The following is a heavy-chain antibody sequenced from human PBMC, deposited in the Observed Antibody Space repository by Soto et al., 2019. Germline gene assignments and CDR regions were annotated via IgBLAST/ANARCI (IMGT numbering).Heavy chain of an antibody. J-gene: IGHJ1*01. V-gene: IGHV4-31*03. Sequence: QVQLQESGPGLVKPSQTLSLPCTVSGGSISSGGYYWSWIRQHPGKGLEWIGYIYYSGSTYYNPSLKSRVTISVDTSKNQFSLKLSSVTAADTAVYYCATLLRGYSYGSFEYFQHWGQGTLVTVSS. CDR2: IYYSGST. CDR1: GGSISSGGYY. D-gene: IGHD5-18*01. CDR3: ATLLRGYSYGSFEYFQH.